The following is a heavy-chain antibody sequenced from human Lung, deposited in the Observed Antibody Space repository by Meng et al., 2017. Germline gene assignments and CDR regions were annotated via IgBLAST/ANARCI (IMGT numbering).Heavy chain of an antibody. CDR3: ASYCRGTSCATY. CDR2: VNPNNGGT. Sequence: QVQLVQSGAEVKKPGASVKVSCKASGYTFTGSYMHWVRQAPGQGLEWMGRVNPNNGGTNYAQKFQGRVTMTRDTSISTAYLELSRLTSDDTAVYCCASYCRGTSCATYWGQGSLVTVSS. J-gene: IGHJ4*02. D-gene: IGHD2-15*01. V-gene: IGHV1-2*06. CDR1: GYTFTGSY.